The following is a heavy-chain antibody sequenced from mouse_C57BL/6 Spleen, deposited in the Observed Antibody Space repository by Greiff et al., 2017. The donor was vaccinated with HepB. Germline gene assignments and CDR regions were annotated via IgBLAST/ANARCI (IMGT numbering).Heavy chain of an antibody. CDR2: INPSTGGT. J-gene: IGHJ4*01. V-gene: IGHV1-42*01. D-gene: IGHD4-1*01. CDR3: ARRTGTYYAMDY. CDR1: GYSFTGYY. Sequence: EVQLQQSGPELVKPGASVKISCKASGYSFTGYYMNWVKQSPEKSLEWIGEINPSTGGTTYNQKFKAKATLTVDKSSSTAYMQLKSLTSEDSAVYYCARRTGTYYAMDYWGQGTSVTVSS.